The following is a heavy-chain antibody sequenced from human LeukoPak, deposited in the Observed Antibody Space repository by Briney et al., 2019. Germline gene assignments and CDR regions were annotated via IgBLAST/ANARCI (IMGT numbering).Heavy chain of an antibody. CDR1: GYTFTGYY. CDR2: INPNGGGT. D-gene: IGHD2-2*01. CDR3: ARSSSTSIYYYAMDV. Sequence: ASVKVSCKASGYTFTGYYMHWVRQAPGQGLEWMGWINPNGGGTNYAQTFQGRVTITADESTTTAHMELSSLRSEDTAVYYCARSSSTSIYYYAMDVWGQGTTVTVSS. J-gene: IGHJ6*02. V-gene: IGHV1-2*02.